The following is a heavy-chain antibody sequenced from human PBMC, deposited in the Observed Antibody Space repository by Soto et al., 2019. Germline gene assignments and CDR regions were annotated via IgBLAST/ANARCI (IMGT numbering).Heavy chain of an antibody. Sequence: ASVKVSCKASGYTFTSYGISLVRQAPGQGLEWMGWISAYNGIANYAQKFQGRVTITADKSTSTAYMELSSLRSEDTAVYYCARDDSIAAAGTISDYWGQGTLVTVSS. CDR2: ISAYNGIA. J-gene: IGHJ4*02. D-gene: IGHD6-13*01. V-gene: IGHV1-18*01. CDR1: GYTFTSYG. CDR3: ARDDSIAAAGTISDY.